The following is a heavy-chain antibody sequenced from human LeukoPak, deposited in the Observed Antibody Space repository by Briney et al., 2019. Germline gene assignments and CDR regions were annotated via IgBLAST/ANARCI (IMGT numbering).Heavy chain of an antibody. CDR2: IYYSGST. J-gene: IGHJ4*02. D-gene: IGHD1-26*01. V-gene: IGHV4-59*01. CDR3: ARGHSGSYNFDY. CDR1: GGSISSYY. Sequence: SETLSLTCTVSGGSISSYYWSRIRQPPGKGLEWIGYIYYSGSTNYNPSLKSRVTISVDTSKNQFSLKLSSVTAADTAVYYCARGHSGSYNFDYWGQGTLVTVSS.